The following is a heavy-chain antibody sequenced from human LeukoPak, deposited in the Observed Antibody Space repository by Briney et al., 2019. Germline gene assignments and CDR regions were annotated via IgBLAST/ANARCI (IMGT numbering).Heavy chain of an antibody. V-gene: IGHV3-48*01. D-gene: IGHD6-13*01. Sequence: GGSLRLSCAASGFTFSSYWMSWVRQAPGTGLEWISDISTSGRTIYYANSVKGRFTISRDNAKNSLYLQMNSLRAEDTAVYYCTYWAGTADGFNGPFDFWGQGTLVTVSS. CDR1: GFTFSSYW. CDR2: ISTSGRTI. CDR3: TYWAGTADGFNGPFDF. J-gene: IGHJ4*02.